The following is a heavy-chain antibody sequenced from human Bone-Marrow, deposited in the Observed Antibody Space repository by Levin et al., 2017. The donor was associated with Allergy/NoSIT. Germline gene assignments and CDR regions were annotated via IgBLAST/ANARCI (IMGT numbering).Heavy chain of an antibody. CDR1: GDSVSSNGVA. J-gene: IGHJ3*02. D-gene: IGHD3-10*01. V-gene: IGHV6-1*01. CDR2: TYYESKWYH. Sequence: PSETLSLTCVISGDSVSSNGVAWNWIRQSPSRGLEWLVRTYYESKWYHDYAASVKSRLTVDPDTSQNQFSLRLNSVTPEDTAVYYCARGRASAFDIWGQGTVVTVSS. CDR3: ARGRASAFDI.